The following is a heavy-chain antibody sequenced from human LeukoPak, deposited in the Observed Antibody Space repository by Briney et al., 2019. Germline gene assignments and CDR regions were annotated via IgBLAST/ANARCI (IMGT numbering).Heavy chain of an antibody. CDR2: ISGSGGST. Sequence: PGGSLRLSCAASGFTFSSYWMSWVRQAPGKGLEWVSAISGSGGSTYYADSVKGRFTISRDNAKNSLYLQMNSLRAEDTAVYYCARLRYFDPYYFDYWGQGTLVTVSS. CDR1: GFTFSSYW. J-gene: IGHJ4*02. D-gene: IGHD3-9*01. CDR3: ARLRYFDPYYFDY. V-gene: IGHV3-23*01.